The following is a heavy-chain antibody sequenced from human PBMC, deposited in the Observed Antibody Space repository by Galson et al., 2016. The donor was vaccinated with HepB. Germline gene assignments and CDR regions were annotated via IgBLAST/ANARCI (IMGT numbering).Heavy chain of an antibody. CDR2: IYWSSTRI. D-gene: IGHD6-19*01. J-gene: IGHJ6*02. V-gene: IGHV3-9*02. Sequence: SLRLSCAASGVTSNDHAMHWARQAPGKGLEWVSGIYWSSTRIDYADSVKGRFTISRDNAKNFLYLQMNSLRAEDTAVYYCGKDLLAGGMDVWGQGTTVTVSS. CDR3: GKDLLAGGMDV. CDR1: GVTSNDHA.